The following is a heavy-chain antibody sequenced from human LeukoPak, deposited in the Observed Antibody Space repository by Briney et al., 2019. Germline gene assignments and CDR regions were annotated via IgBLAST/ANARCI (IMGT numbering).Heavy chain of an antibody. J-gene: IGHJ4*02. D-gene: IGHD3-3*02. V-gene: IGHV3-21*01. CDR2: ISSSTKNK. Sequence: GGSLRLSCAASGFTFSSYSMNWVRQAPGKGLEWVSSISSSTKNKYYADSVKGRFTISRDNAKNSLYLQMNSLRAEDTAVYYCARDAFRSDYWGQGTLVTVSS. CDR3: ARDAFRSDY. CDR1: GFTFSSYS.